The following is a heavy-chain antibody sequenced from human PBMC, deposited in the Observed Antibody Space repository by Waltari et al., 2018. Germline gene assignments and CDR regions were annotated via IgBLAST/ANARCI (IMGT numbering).Heavy chain of an antibody. V-gene: IGHV4-34*01. J-gene: IGHJ4*02. CDR1: GGSFSGYY. CDR3: ARLGHQSIAAAFDY. Sequence: QVQLQQWGAGLLKPSETLSLTCAVYGGSFSGYYWSWIRQPPGKGLEWIGEINHSGSTNYNPSLKSRVTISVDTSKNQFSLKLSSVTAADTAVYYCARLGHQSIAAAFDYWGQGTLVTVSS. D-gene: IGHD6-6*01. CDR2: INHSGST.